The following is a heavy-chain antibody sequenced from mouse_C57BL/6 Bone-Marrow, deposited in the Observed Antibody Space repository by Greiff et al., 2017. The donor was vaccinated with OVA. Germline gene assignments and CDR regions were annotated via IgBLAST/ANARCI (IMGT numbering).Heavy chain of an antibody. Sequence: EVQLQQSGPVLVKPGASVKMSCKASGYTFTDYYMNWVKQSHGKSLEWIGVINPYNGGTSYNQKFKGKATLTVDKSSSTAYMELNRVTSEDSAVXYCARSTHRVLFDYWGRGTALTVSS. J-gene: IGHJ2*01. CDR3: ARSTHRVLFDY. CDR2: INPYNGGT. V-gene: IGHV1-19*01. CDR1: GYTFTDYY.